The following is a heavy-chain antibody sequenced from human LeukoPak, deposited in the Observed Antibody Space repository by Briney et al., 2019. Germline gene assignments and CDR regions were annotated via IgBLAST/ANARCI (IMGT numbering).Heavy chain of an antibody. J-gene: IGHJ6*03. CDR2: IYYSGST. CDR1: GGSISSGSYY. CDR3: ARVWFGEFHMDV. V-gene: IGHV4-61*01. D-gene: IGHD3-10*01. Sequence: SQTLSLTCNVSGGSISSGSYYWSWIRQPPGKGLEWIGYIYYSGSTNYNPSLKSRVTISVDTSKNQFSLKLSSVTAADTAVYYCARVWFGEFHMDVWGKGTTVTVSS.